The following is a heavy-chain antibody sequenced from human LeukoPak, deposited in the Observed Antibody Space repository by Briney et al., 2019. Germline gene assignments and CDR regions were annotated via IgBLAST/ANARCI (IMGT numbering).Heavy chain of an antibody. CDR3: ARDTVDYGGNAGHAFDI. CDR2: IKHDGSEK. Sequence: PGGSLRLSCAASGFTFGSYWMTWVRRAPGKGLEWVANIKHDGSEKYYVDSVKGRFAISRDNAKNSLYLQMSSLRAEDTALYYCARDTVDYGGNAGHAFDIWGPGTMVTVSS. CDR1: GFTFGSYW. J-gene: IGHJ3*02. V-gene: IGHV3-7*01. D-gene: IGHD4-23*01.